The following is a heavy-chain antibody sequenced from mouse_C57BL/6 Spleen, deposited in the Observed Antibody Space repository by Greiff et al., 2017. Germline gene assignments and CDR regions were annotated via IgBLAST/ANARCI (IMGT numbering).Heavy chain of an antibody. Sequence: EVKLVESGGGLVKPGGSLKLSCAASGFTFSSYTMSWVRQTPEKRLEWVATISGGGGNTYYPDSVKGRLTISRDNAKNTLYLKMSSLRSEDTALYYCAKECITTVVAPFGYWGQGTTLTVSS. D-gene: IGHD1-1*01. CDR2: ISGGGGNT. J-gene: IGHJ2*01. V-gene: IGHV5-9*01. CDR3: AKECITTVVAPFGY. CDR1: GFTFSSYT.